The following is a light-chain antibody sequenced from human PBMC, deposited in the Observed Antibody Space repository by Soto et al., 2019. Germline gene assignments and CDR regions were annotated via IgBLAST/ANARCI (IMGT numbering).Light chain of an antibody. CDR3: QQRKNWPQIT. V-gene: IGKV3-11*01. J-gene: IGKJ5*01. CDR2: DSS. CDR1: QNVDKF. Sequence: EIELTQSPATLSLSPGETATLSCRASQNVDKFLAWYQQRPGQPPRLLIFDSSNRATGVPVRFSGSGSGTVFTLTIGSLEPEDSAVYYCQQRKNWPQITFGQGTRLEIK.